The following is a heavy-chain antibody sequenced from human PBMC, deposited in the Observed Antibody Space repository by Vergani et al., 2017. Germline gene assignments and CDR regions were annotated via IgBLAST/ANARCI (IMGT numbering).Heavy chain of an antibody. CDR2: IYYSGST. J-gene: IGHJ4*02. CDR3: ARGTSSSPTVD. V-gene: IGHV4-59*01. Sequence: QVQLQESGPALLKPSETLSLTCTAPGGSTSSYYWSWIRQPPGKGLEWIGYIYYSGSTNYNPSLKSRVTISVDTSKNQFSLKLSSVTAADTAVYYCARGTSSSPTVDWGQGTLVTVSS. D-gene: IGHD6-6*01. CDR1: GGSTSSYY.